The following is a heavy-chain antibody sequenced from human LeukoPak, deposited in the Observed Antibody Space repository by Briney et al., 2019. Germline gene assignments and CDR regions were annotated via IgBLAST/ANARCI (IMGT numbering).Heavy chain of an antibody. Sequence: SETLSLTCTVSGGSISSYYWSWIRQPPGKGLEWIGYIYYSGSANYKPSLKSRVTISVDTSKNQFSLKLSSVTAADTAVYYCAKEGDYYDSIVPTYWGQGTLVTVSS. J-gene: IGHJ4*02. CDR2: IYYSGSA. CDR3: AKEGDYYDSIVPTY. CDR1: GGSISSYY. V-gene: IGHV4-59*01. D-gene: IGHD3-22*01.